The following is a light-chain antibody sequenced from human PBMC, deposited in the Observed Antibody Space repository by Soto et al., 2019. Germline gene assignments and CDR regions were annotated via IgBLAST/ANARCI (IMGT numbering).Light chain of an antibody. Sequence: EIVLTQSPATLSLSPGERVTLSCRASQSVYSWFLAWYQQTPGQPPMLLIYGASSSATGIAGMFSGSGSGTYFTPTISRLKPESCTVYYWQHNFNTPWTFGQGTKVVIK. V-gene: IGKV3-20*01. CDR3: QHNFNTPWT. J-gene: IGKJ1*01. CDR1: QSVYSWF. CDR2: GAS.